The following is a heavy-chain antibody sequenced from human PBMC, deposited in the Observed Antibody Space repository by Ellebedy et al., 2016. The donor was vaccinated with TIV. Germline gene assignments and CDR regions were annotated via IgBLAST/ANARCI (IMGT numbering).Heavy chain of an antibody. CDR3: ARKTDTGKSGDY. D-gene: IGHD5-18*01. J-gene: IGHJ4*02. CDR1: GFTVGNNF. Sequence: PGGSLRLSCAASGFTVGNNFMSWVRQAPGKGLEWVSLIYSGGSTDYADSVKGRFTISRDSSKNTLYLQMNSLRAEDTAMYYCARKTDTGKSGDYWGQGTPVTVSS. CDR2: IYSGGST. V-gene: IGHV3-53*01.